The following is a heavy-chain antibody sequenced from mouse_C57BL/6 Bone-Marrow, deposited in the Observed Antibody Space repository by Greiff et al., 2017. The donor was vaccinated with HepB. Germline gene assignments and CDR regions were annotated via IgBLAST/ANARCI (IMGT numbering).Heavy chain of an antibody. J-gene: IGHJ4*01. CDR2: IWRGGST. D-gene: IGHD2-4*01. Sequence: VHLQQSDPGLVQPSQSLSITCTVPGFSLTSYGVHWVRQSPGKGLGWLGVIWRGGSTDYNAAFMSRLSITKDNSKSQVFFKMNSLQADDTAIYYCAKKSPYYDYDDYAMDYWGQGTSVTVSS. CDR3: AKKSPYYDYDDYAMDY. V-gene: IGHV2-5*01. CDR1: GFSLTSYG.